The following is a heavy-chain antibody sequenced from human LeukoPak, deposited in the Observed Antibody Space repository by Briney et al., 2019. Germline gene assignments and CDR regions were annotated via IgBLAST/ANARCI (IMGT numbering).Heavy chain of an antibody. CDR2: IYHRGNT. J-gene: IGHJ4*02. CDR3: ARLGIVVVVDATGFDY. Sequence: SGTLSLTCAVYGGSFSGYYWGWIRQPPGKGLEWIGSIYHRGNTYYNSSLKSRVTISVDTSKNQFSLRLSSVTAADTAVYYCARLGIVVVVDATGFDYWGQGTLVTVSS. D-gene: IGHD2-15*01. CDR1: GGSFSGYY. V-gene: IGHV4-38-2*01.